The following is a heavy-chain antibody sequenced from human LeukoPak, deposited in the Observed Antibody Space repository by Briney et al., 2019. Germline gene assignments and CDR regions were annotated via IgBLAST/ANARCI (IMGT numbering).Heavy chain of an antibody. V-gene: IGHV3-66*01. J-gene: IGHJ5*02. CDR1: GFTVSSNY. CDR2: IYSGGST. D-gene: IGHD1-26*01. CDR3: ARDNGVVEATFT. Sequence: GGSLRLSCAASGFTVSSNYMSWVRQAPGEGLEWVSVIYSGGSTYYADSVKGRFTISRDNSKNTLYLQMNSLRAEDTAVYYCARDNGVVEATFTWGQGTLVTVSS.